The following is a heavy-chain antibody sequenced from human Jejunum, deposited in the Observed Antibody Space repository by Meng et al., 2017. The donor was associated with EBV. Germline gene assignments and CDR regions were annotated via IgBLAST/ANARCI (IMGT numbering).Heavy chain of an antibody. CDR1: AYTFGGYY. Sequence: QGESVQSGAGVHKPGAVVKAPGKASAYTFGGYYMHWVRQAPGQGLEWMGRINPNSGGANYAQKFQGRVTVTWHTSISTAYMELSRLRSADTAVYYCAREGLVGDLRYFDLWGRGTLVTVSS. V-gene: IGHV1-2*06. D-gene: IGHD3-16*01. J-gene: IGHJ2*01. CDR3: AREGLVGDLRYFDL. CDR2: INPNSGGA.